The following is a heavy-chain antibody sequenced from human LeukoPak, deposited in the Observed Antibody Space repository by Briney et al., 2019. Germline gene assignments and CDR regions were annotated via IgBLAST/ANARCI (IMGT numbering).Heavy chain of an antibody. CDR2: IYYSGST. J-gene: IGHJ4*02. Sequence: SETLSPTCTVSGGSISSYYWSWIRQPPGKGLEWIGYIYYSGSTNYNPSLKSRVTISVDTSKNQFSLKLSSVTAADTAVYYCARSVVVTAYFDYWGQGTLVTVSS. D-gene: IGHD2-21*02. CDR1: GGSISSYY. CDR3: ARSVVVTAYFDY. V-gene: IGHV4-59*01.